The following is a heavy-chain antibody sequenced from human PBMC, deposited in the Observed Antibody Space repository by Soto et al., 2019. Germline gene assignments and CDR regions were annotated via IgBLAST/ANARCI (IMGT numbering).Heavy chain of an antibody. D-gene: IGHD3-9*01. J-gene: IGHJ3*01. CDR3: ARTSYDILTGRLDAFDV. V-gene: IGHV4-30-2*01. Sequence: QLQLQESGSRLVRPSQTLPLTCAVSGGSISNGGYSWSWLRQPPGEGLEWIGFISHSGNTYYNPSLRSRVIISIDKSRNHFSLGLKSVTAADTAVYYCARTSYDILTGRLDAFDVWGQGTMVTVSS. CDR2: ISHSGNT. CDR1: GGSISNGGYS.